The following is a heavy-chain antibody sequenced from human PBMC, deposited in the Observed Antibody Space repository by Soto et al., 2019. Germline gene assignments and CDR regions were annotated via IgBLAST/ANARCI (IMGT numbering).Heavy chain of an antibody. V-gene: IGHV3-74*01. Sequence: EVQLVESGGGLVQPGGSLRLSCAASGFTFSSYWMHWVRQAPGKGLVWVSRINSDGSSTSYADSVKGRFTIYKDNAKNTVYLQMISLRAEDTAVYYCVRTSLVVAAATREDYWGQGTLVTVSS. CDR2: INSDGSST. CDR3: VRTSLVVAAATREDY. J-gene: IGHJ4*02. CDR1: GFTFSSYW. D-gene: IGHD2-15*01.